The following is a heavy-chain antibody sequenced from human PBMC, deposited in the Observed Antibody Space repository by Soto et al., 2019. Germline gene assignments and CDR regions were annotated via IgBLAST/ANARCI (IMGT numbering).Heavy chain of an antibody. CDR2: IYYSGST. CDR1: GGSISSYY. Sequence: PSETLSLTCTVSGGSISSYYWSWIRQPPGKGLEWIGYIYYSGSTNYNPSLKSRVTISVDTSKNQFSLKLSSVTAADTAVYYCASAYGSGRPTQASEYYYYGMDVWGQGTTVTVSS. V-gene: IGHV4-59*08. CDR3: ASAYGSGRPTQASEYYYYGMDV. D-gene: IGHD3-10*01. J-gene: IGHJ6*02.